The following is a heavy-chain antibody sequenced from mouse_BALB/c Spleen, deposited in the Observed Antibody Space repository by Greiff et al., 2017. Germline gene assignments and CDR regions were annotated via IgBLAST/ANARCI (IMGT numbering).Heavy chain of an antibody. Sequence: VQLQQSGAELVKPGASVKLSCKASGYTFTSYYMYWVKQRPGQGLEWIGEINPSNGGTNFNEKFKSKATLTVDKSSSTAYMQLSSLTSEDSAVYYCTRLDYGEFDYWGQGTTLTVSS. CDR3: TRLDYGEFDY. V-gene: IGHV1S81*02. CDR1: GYTFTSYY. D-gene: IGHD1-2*01. CDR2: INPSNGGT. J-gene: IGHJ2*01.